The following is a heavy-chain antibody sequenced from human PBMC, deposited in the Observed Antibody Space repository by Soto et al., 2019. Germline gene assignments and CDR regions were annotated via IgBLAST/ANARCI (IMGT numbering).Heavy chain of an antibody. CDR2: INAGNGNT. CDR3: VRGFWVDGFDI. Sequence: QVQLVQSGAEVKKPGASVKVSCKASGYTFTSYAMHWVRQAPGQRLEWMGWINAGNGNTKYSQKFQGRVTITRDTSASTDYMELSSLRSEDTAVYYCVRGFWVDGFDIWGQGTMVTVS. CDR1: GYTFTSYA. D-gene: IGHD3-3*01. J-gene: IGHJ3*02. V-gene: IGHV1-3*01.